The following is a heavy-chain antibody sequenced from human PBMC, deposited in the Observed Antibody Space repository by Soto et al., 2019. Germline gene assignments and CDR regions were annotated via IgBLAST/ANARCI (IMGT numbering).Heavy chain of an antibody. D-gene: IGHD6-6*01. J-gene: IGHJ6*02. Sequence: GGSLRLSCAASGFTFSSYAMSLVRQAPGKGLEWVSAISGSGGSTYYADSVKGRFTISRDNSKNTLYLQMNSLRAEDTAVYYCAKDLGSSDYYYYGMDVWGQGTKVTVS. CDR2: ISGSGGST. CDR3: AKDLGSSDYYYYGMDV. V-gene: IGHV3-23*01. CDR1: GFTFSSYA.